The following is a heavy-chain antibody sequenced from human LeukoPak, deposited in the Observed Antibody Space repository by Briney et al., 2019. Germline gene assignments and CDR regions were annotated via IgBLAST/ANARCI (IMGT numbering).Heavy chain of an antibody. CDR1: GGTFSSYA. CDR3: ARSSFLDSSSWSFDP. V-gene: IGHV1-69*05. J-gene: IGHJ5*02. CDR2: IIPIFGTA. Sequence: SVKVSCKASGGTFSSYAISWVRQAPGQGLEWMGGIIPIFGTANYAQKFQGRVTITTDESTSTAYMELSSLRSEDTAVYYCARSSFLDSSSWSFDPWGQGTLVTVSS. D-gene: IGHD6-13*01.